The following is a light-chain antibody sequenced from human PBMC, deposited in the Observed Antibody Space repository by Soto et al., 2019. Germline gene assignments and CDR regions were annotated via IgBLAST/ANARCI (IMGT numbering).Light chain of an antibody. CDR2: TNA. Sequence: QSVLSPPPSVSGAPGGMVTISCTGSSSNIGAGYDVHWFQQLPGTAPKLLIYTNANRPSGVPDRFSGSKSATSASLAITGLQAEDEAEYYCLSYDRSLTDYVFGTGTKVTVL. CDR3: LSYDRSLTDYV. J-gene: IGLJ1*01. CDR1: SSNIGAGYD. V-gene: IGLV1-40*01.